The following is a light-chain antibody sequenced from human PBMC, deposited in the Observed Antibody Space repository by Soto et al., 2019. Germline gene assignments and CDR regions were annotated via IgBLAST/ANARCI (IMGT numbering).Light chain of an antibody. CDR1: QGISSY. Sequence: DIQLTQSPSFLSASVGDRVTITCRASQGISSYLAWYQKKPGKAPKLLMYAASTLQSGVPSRFSGSGSGTKFTLTISSLQSEDFAVYYCQQYHNWPITFGQGTRLEI. CDR2: AAS. CDR3: QQYHNWPIT. J-gene: IGKJ5*01. V-gene: IGKV1-9*01.